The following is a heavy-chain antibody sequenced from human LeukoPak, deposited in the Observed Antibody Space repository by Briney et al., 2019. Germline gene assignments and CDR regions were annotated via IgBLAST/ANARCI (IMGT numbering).Heavy chain of an antibody. J-gene: IGHJ6*02. V-gene: IGHV3-7*03. Sequence: GGSLRLSCAASGFTFSSYWMNWARQAPGKGLEWVASINHNGNVNYYVDSVKGRFTISRDNAKNSLYLQMSNLRAEDTAVCFCARGGGLDVRGQGATVTVSS. D-gene: IGHD3-16*01. CDR2: INHNGNVN. CDR1: GFTFSSYW. CDR3: ARGGGLDV.